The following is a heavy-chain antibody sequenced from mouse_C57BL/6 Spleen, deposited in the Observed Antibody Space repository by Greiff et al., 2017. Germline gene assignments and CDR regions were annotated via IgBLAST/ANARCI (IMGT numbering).Heavy chain of an antibody. CDR2: IYPRSGNT. Sequence: QVQLQQPGAELARPGASVKLSCKASGYTFTSYGISWVKQRTGQGLEWIGEIYPRSGNTYYNEKFKGKATLTVDKSSSTAYMALRSLTSEDSAVXFCAREGQGFAYWGQGTLVTVSA. D-gene: IGHD3-3*01. V-gene: IGHV1-81*01. CDR3: AREGQGFAY. J-gene: IGHJ3*01. CDR1: GYTFTSYG.